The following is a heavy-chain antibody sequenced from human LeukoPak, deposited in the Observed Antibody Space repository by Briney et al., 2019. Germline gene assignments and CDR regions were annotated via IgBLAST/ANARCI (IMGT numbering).Heavy chain of an antibody. D-gene: IGHD5-18*01. CDR3: GRGPIQGWLYYGMDV. Sequence: PGGSLRLSCTASGFTFGDHAMSWVRQAPGKGLDWVGFIRSRAYGGTTEYAASVKGRFIISRDDAKSIAYLQMNSLDTEDTAVYYCGRGPIQGWLYYGMDVWGQGTTVIVSS. V-gene: IGHV3-49*04. CDR2: IRSRAYGGTT. CDR1: GFTFGDHA. J-gene: IGHJ6*02.